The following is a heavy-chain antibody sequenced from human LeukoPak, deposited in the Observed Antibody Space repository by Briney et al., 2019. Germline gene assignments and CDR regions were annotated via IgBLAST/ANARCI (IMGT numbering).Heavy chain of an antibody. Sequence: GGSLTLSCSASGFTFSNFAMHWVRQAPGKGLEYVWGISRSGGGTYYAYSVQGRCTILRENSKQNLHPQMNSPRPDANAFHYCVYQVTGVVEWGEGTLVTVSS. J-gene: IGHJ1*01. D-gene: IGHD2-15*01. V-gene: IGHV3-64D*06. CDR2: ISRSGGGT. CDR3: VYQVTGVVE. CDR1: GFTFSNFA.